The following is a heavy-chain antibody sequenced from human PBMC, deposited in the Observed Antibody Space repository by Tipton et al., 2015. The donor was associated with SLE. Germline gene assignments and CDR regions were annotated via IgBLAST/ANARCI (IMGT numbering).Heavy chain of an antibody. D-gene: IGHD6-19*01. J-gene: IGHJ4*02. CDR2: IYYTMSA. CDR1: GGSISSADYY. Sequence: TLSLTCTVSGGSISSADYYWSWIRQHPGKGLEWIGYIYYTMSAYYNPSLKSRVIISLDTSKNHFSLKLSSVTAADTAVFYCAKGSGWYKDWGQGTLVTVSS. CDR3: AKGSGWYKD. V-gene: IGHV4-31*03.